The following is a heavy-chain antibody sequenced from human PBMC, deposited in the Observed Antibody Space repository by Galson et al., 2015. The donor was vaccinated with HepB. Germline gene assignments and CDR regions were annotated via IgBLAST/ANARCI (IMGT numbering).Heavy chain of an antibody. Sequence: SVKVSCKASGGTFSTYAISWVRQAPGQGLEWMGGIIPIFGTPNYAQNFQGRVTITADEFTTTAYMELSSLRSEDTAMYYCARGAAARQMGGQYYYYYGMDVWGQGTTVTVSS. CDR3: ARGAAARQMGGQYYYYYGMDV. D-gene: IGHD6-13*01. CDR2: IIPIFGTP. J-gene: IGHJ6*02. CDR1: GGTFSTYA. V-gene: IGHV1-69*13.